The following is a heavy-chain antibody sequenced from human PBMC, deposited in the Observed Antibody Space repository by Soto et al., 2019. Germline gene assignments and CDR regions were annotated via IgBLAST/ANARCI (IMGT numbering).Heavy chain of an antibody. CDR3: AGEYCGGGGCWGWSGWFDS. CDR2: TYYRSKWYN. Sequence: PSQTLSLTCAISGDSVSSNSAAWNWIRQSPSRGLEWLGRTYYRSKWYNDYAVSVKSRITINPDTSKNQFSLQLNSVTPEDTAVEYWAGEYCGGGGCWGWSGWFDSWGQGTLVTVSS. D-gene: IGHD2-15*01. CDR1: GDSVSSNSAA. V-gene: IGHV6-1*01. J-gene: IGHJ5*01.